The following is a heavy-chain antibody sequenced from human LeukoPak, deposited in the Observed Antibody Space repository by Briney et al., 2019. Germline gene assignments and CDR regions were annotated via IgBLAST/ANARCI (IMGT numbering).Heavy chain of an antibody. CDR3: ASQGRIAVAGNDY. CDR1: GGSISSYY. J-gene: IGHJ4*02. V-gene: IGHV4-59*08. D-gene: IGHD6-19*01. CDR2: IYYSGST. Sequence: SETLSLTCTVSGGSISSYYWSWIRQPPGKGLGWIGYIYYSGSTNYNPSLKSRVTISVDTSKNQFSLKLSSVTAADTAVYYCASQGRIAVAGNDYWGQGTLVTVSS.